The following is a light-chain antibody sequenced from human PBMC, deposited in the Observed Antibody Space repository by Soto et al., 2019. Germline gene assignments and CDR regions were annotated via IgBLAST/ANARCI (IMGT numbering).Light chain of an antibody. Sequence: EIVLTQSPGTLSSSPGERATLSCRASQSVNSRLAWYQHKPGQAPRLLISGASSRATGIPDRFSGSGSATDFTLTISRLEPEDFALYYCQHYGRSPITFGQGTRLEIK. CDR3: QHYGRSPIT. J-gene: IGKJ5*01. CDR1: QSVNSR. CDR2: GAS. V-gene: IGKV3-20*01.